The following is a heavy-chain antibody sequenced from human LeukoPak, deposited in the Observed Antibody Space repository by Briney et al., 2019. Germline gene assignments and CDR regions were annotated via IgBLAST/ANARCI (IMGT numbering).Heavy chain of an antibody. CDR1: GGSISSYY. V-gene: IGHV4-59*01. CDR2: IYYTGTT. D-gene: IGHD4-23*01. CDR3: ARGNYGGNSRLRWFDP. J-gene: IGHJ5*02. Sequence: SETLSLTCGVSGGSISSYYWSWIRQPPGKGLEWIGYIYYTGTTNYNPSLKSRVTISVDTSKNQFSLSLISVTAADTAVYYCARGNYGGNSRLRWFDPWGQGTLVTVSS.